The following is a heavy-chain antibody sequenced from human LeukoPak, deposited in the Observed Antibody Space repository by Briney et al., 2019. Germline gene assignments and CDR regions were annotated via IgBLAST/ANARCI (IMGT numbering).Heavy chain of an antibody. V-gene: IGHV3-53*04. J-gene: IGHJ5*02. CDR3: ARGLQQQLGWFDP. CDR2: IYSGGGT. D-gene: IGHD6-13*01. CDR1: GFTVSNNY. Sequence: PGGSLRFTCSASGFTVSNNYMSWVRHAPGKGLEWVSIIYSGGGTNYADSVKGRFTISRNNSKNTLYLQMSSLRPDDTAAYYCARGLQQQLGWFDPWGQGTLVTVSS.